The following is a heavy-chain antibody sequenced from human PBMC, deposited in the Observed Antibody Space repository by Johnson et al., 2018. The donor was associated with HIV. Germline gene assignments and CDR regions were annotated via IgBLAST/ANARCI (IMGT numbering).Heavy chain of an antibody. CDR3: SREVYQMTAFDI. D-gene: IGHD2-2*01. V-gene: IGHV3-15*01. CDR2: IKSKTDGGAT. J-gene: IGHJ3*02. Sequence: VQLVESGGGLIEPGGSLRLSCAASGFTFSIVWMHWVRQAPGKGLEWVGRIKSKTDGGATDYPAPVKDRFTISRDDSKNTLYLQINSLKTDDTGVYYCSREVYQMTAFDIWGQGTVVTVSS. CDR1: GFTFSIVW.